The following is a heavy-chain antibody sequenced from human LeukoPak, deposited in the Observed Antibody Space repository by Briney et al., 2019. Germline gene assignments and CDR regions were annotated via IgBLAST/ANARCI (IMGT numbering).Heavy chain of an antibody. J-gene: IGHJ6*03. CDR3: AKGSKAVLFTRDHYMDV. CDR1: GFTFDDYG. V-gene: IGHV3-20*04. CDR2: INWNGGST. D-gene: IGHD6-19*01. Sequence: GGSLRLSCAASGFTFDDYGMTWVRQPPGKGLEWVSGINWNGGSTGYADSVKGRFTISRDNSKNTLYLQMNSLKAEDTAVYYCAKGSKAVLFTRDHYMDVWGKGTTVTISS.